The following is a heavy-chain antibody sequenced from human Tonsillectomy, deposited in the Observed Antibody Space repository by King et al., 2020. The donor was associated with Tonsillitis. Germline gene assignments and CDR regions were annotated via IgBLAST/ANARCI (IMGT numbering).Heavy chain of an antibody. CDR1: GFTFNDSS. D-gene: IGHD3-22*01. Sequence: QLVQSGGGLVQPGGSLRLSCAASGFTFNDSSMNWVRQAPGKGLEWVSYISSFSNTIYYADSLQGRFTISRDNAKNSLFLQMNSLRAEDTAVYYCARGLPDDKSGYYDVWGQGTTVTVSS. J-gene: IGHJ6*02. CDR2: ISSFSNTI. CDR3: ARGLPDDKSGYYDV. V-gene: IGHV3-48*04.